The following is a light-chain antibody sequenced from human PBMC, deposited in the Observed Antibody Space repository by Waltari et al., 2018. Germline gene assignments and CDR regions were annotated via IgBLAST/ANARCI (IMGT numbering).Light chain of an antibody. CDR1: SSDVGGYDL. CDR2: DGT. CDR3: CSYAGNRIWI. Sequence: QSALAQPASVSGSPGRSITISCSGSSSDVGGYDLVSWYPQKPGRAPKLIIPDGTERPSGVSDRFSGSKSGNTASLTISGLLPEDEADYYCCSYAGNRIWIFGGGTKVTVL. J-gene: IGLJ2*01. V-gene: IGLV2-23*01.